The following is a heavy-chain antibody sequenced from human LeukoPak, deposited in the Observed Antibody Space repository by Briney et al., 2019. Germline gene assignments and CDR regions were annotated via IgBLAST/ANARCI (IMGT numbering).Heavy chain of an antibody. CDR1: GGTFSSYA. Sequence: ASVKVSCKASGGTFSSYAISWVRQAPGQGLEWMGWISAYNGNTNYAQKLQGRVTMTTDTSTSTAYMELRSLRSDDTAVYYCARVGATYYYDSSGDYYYYYYMDVWGKGTTVTISS. D-gene: IGHD3-22*01. CDR2: ISAYNGNT. J-gene: IGHJ6*03. CDR3: ARVGATYYYDSSGDYYYYYYMDV. V-gene: IGHV1-18*01.